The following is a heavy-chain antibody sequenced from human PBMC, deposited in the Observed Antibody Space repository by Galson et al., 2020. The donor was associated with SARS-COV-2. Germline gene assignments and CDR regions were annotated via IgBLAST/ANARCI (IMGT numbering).Heavy chain of an antibody. J-gene: IGHJ4*02. D-gene: IGHD2-8*01. CDR3: ARPYCTNGVCYFYFDY. CDR1: GFTFSSYS. CDR2: ISSSSSSTI. V-gene: IGHV3-48*01. Sequence: GGPLSLSCAASGFTFSSYSMNWVRQAPGKGLEWVSYISSSSSSTIYYADSVKGRFTISRDNAKNSLYLQMNSLRAEDTAVYYCARPYCTNGVCYFYFDYWGQGTLVTVSS.